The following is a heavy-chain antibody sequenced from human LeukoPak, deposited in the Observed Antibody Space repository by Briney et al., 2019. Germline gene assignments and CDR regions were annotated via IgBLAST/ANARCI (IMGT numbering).Heavy chain of an antibody. CDR3: ARSYSAHDAFDI. J-gene: IGHJ3*02. Sequence: SETLSHTRTVSGGSLSSYYSSWIRPPARKGLEWIGRIDTSGSTNYNHSLKSRVTMSVDTSKNQFYLKLSSVTAADTAVYCCARSYSAHDAFDIWGQGTMVTVSS. CDR2: IDTSGST. D-gene: IGHD6-13*01. V-gene: IGHV4-4*07. CDR1: GGSLSSYY.